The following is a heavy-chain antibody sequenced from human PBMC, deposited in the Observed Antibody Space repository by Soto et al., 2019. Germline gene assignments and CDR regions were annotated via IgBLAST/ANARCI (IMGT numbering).Heavy chain of an antibody. D-gene: IGHD2-21*01. Sequence: SLRLSCAASGFTFSDYYMSWIRQAPGKGLEWVSYISSSGSTIYYADSVKGRFTISRDNAKNSLYLQMNSLRAEDPAVYYCARLIVDSYYYYMDVWGKGTTATVSS. J-gene: IGHJ6*03. V-gene: IGHV3-11*01. CDR3: ARLIVDSYYYYMDV. CDR1: GFTFSDYY. CDR2: ISSSGSTI.